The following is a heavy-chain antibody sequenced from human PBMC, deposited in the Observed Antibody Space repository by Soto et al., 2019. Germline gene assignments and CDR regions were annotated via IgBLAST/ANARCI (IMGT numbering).Heavy chain of an antibody. D-gene: IGHD5-18*01. CDR2: IYPGDSDT. CDR1: GYSFTSYW. V-gene: IGHV5-51*01. Sequence: AGESLKISCKGSGYSFTSYWIGWVRQMPGKGLEWMGIIYPGDSDTRYSPSFQGQVTISADKSISTAYLQWSSLKASDTAMYYCAISDTAMGSGPYGMDVWGQGTTVTV. CDR3: AISDTAMGSGPYGMDV. J-gene: IGHJ6*02.